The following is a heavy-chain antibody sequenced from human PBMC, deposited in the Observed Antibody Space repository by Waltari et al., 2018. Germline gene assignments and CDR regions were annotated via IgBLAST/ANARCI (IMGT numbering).Heavy chain of an antibody. V-gene: IGHV1-69*01. CDR3: VTGYSSSSYKGGKRSYHYYYMDV. Sequence: VKVVQAGAEGKRPGSAMQGARKAAGDTCSHHAMNMVGQVAGQGLEWMGGIIPIFGATDYAQQFQGRVTVTADESASTVYMELSSLRFEDTAVYYCVTGYSSSSYKGGKRSYHYYYMDVWGKGTTVTV. CDR2: IIPIFGAT. D-gene: IGHD6-13*01. CDR1: GDTCSHHA. J-gene: IGHJ6*03.